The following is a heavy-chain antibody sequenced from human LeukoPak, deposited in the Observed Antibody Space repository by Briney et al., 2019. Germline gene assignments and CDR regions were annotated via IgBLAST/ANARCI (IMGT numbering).Heavy chain of an antibody. J-gene: IGHJ5*02. D-gene: IGHD1-26*01. CDR3: ARGGWEVQGWFDP. Sequence: QSGGSLRLSCAASGFTFSSYAMSWVRQAPGKGLEWVSAISGSGGSTYYADSVKGRFTISRDNSKNTLYLQMNNLRFEDTAVYYCARGGWEVQGWFDPWGQGTVVTVSS. CDR1: GFTFSSYA. V-gene: IGHV3-23*01. CDR2: ISGSGGST.